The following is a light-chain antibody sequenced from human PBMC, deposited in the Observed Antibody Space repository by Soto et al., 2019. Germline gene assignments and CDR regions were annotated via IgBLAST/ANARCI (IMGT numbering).Light chain of an antibody. CDR1: QSISSN. Sequence: EIVLTQSPATLSLSPGERATLSCLASQSISSNLAWYQQKPGQAPRLLIYAASTRATGIPARFSGSGSGTDFTLTISSLEPEDFAVYYCQQHSNWPPITFGQGTRLEIK. J-gene: IGKJ5*01. CDR3: QQHSNWPPIT. CDR2: AAS. V-gene: IGKV3-11*01.